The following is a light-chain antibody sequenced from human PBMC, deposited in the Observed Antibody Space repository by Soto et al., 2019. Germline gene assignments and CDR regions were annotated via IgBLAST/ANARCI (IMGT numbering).Light chain of an antibody. CDR1: SSDVGGYNY. CDR2: DVS. V-gene: IGLV2-14*01. J-gene: IGLJ1*01. Sequence: QSALTQPASVSGSPGQSITISCTGTSSDVGGYNYVSWYQQHPGKAPKLMIYDVSNRPSGVSNRFSGSKSDNTASLTISGLQAEDEADYYCSSYRSTNTYVFGTATKLTVL. CDR3: SSYRSTNTYV.